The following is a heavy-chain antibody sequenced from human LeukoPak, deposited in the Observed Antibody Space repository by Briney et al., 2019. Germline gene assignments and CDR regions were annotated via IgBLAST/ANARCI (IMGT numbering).Heavy chain of an antibody. D-gene: IGHD5-12*01. CDR3: ARHSRSGYSDYESTFDI. Sequence: SETLSLTCTVSGGSISSSSFYWDWIRQPPGKGLEWIGTIFYSGSTYYNPSLKSRITISVDTSKNQFSLKLSSVTAADTAVYYCARHSRSGYSDYESTFDIWGQGTMVIVSS. V-gene: IGHV4-39*01. CDR2: IFYSGST. CDR1: GGSISSSSFY. J-gene: IGHJ3*02.